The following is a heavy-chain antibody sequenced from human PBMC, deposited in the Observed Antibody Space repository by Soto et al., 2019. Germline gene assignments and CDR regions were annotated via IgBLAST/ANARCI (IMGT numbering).Heavy chain of an antibody. D-gene: IGHD2-15*01. CDR1: GYTFTGYY. CDR2: INPKTGAS. Sequence: ASVKVSCKASGYTFTGYYLHWVRQAPGQGLEWMGWINPKTGASKYGQTFQGRVTMTRDTSTSTAYMELISLMSDDTAVYYCAKEGVLDAPPPYNWFDSWGQGIMVTV. V-gene: IGHV1-2*02. J-gene: IGHJ5*01. CDR3: AKEGVLDAPPPYNWFDS.